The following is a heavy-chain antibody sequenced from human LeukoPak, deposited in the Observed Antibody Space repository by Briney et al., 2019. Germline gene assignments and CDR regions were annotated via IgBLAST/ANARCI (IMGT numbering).Heavy chain of an antibody. J-gene: IGHJ4*02. CDR1: GFTFSSYS. V-gene: IGHV3-21*01. CDR2: ISSGSSYI. CDR3: ARAIPGIAVAGYFDY. D-gene: IGHD6-19*01. Sequence: PGGSLRLSCAASGFTFSSYSMNWVRQAPGKGLEWVSYISSGSSYISYADSVKGRFTISRDNSKNTLYLQMNSLRAEDTAVYYCARAIPGIAVAGYFDYWGQGTLVTVSS.